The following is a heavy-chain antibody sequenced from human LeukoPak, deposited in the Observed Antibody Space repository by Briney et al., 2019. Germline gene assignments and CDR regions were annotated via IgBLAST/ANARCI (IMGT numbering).Heavy chain of an antibody. J-gene: IGHJ4*02. Sequence: GESLQISCKGSGYSFTSYWIGWVRQMPGKGLEWMGIIYPGDSDTRYSPSFQGQVTTSADKSISTAYLQWSSLKASDTAMYYCARTYYYGSGSYPFDYWGQGTLVTVSS. CDR1: GYSFTSYW. CDR3: ARTYYYGSGSYPFDY. D-gene: IGHD3-10*01. CDR2: IYPGDSDT. V-gene: IGHV5-51*01.